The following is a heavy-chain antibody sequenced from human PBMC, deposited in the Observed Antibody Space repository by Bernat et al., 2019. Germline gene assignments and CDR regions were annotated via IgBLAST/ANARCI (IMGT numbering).Heavy chain of an antibody. J-gene: IGHJ3*02. V-gene: IGHV3-23*01. CDR2: ISGSGGST. D-gene: IGHD3-9*01. CDR1: GFTFSSYA. Sequence: EVQLLESGGGLVQPGGSLRLSCAASGFTFSSYAMSWVRQAPGKGLEWVSAISGSGGSTYYADSVKGRFTISRDNSKNTLYLQMNSLRAEDTAVYYCAKVEPPGLDGYFDWLGAFDIWGQGTMVTVSS. CDR3: AKVEPPGLDGYFDWLGAFDI.